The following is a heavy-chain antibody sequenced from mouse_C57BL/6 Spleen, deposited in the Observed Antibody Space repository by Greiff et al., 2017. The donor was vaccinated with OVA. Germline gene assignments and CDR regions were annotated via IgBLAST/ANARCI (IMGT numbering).Heavy chain of an antibody. CDR3: ARPGYGYDEYYFDY. CDR1: GFTFSDYG. D-gene: IGHD2-2*01. CDR2: ISSGSSTI. V-gene: IGHV5-17*01. J-gene: IGHJ2*01. Sequence: DVKLVESGGGLVKPGGSLKLSCAASGFTFSDYGMHWVRQAPEKGLEWVAYISSGSSTIYYADTVKGRFTISRDNAKNTLFLQMTSLRSEDTAMYYCARPGYGYDEYYFDYWGQGTTLTVSS.